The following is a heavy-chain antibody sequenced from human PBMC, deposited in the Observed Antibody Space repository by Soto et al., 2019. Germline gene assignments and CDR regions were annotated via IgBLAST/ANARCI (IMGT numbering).Heavy chain of an antibody. J-gene: IGHJ4*02. CDR2: INPNSGGT. D-gene: IGHD3-10*01. V-gene: IGHV1-2*02. Sequence: GASVKVSCKASGYTFTGYYMHSLRHAPGQGLEWMGWINPNSGGTNYAQKFQGRVTMTRDTSISTAYMELSRLRSDDTAVYYCALLLWFGEFPSDFDYWGQGTLVTVPQ. CDR1: GYTFTGYY. CDR3: ALLLWFGEFPSDFDY.